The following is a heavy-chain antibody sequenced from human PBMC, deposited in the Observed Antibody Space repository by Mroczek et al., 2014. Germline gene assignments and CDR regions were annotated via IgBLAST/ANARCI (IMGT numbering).Heavy chain of an antibody. CDR2: IIPIFGTA. J-gene: IGHJ6*03. CDR3: AGGIVGATKPQSRSNYYYYYMDV. Sequence: QVQLVQSGAEVKKPGSSVKVSCKASGGTFSSYAISWVRQAPGQGLEWMGGIIPIFGTANYAQKFQGRVTITADESTSTAYMELSSLRSEDTAVYYCAGGIVGATKPQSRSNYYYYYMDVWGKGTTVTVSS. V-gene: IGHV1-69*01. CDR1: GGTFSSYA. D-gene: IGHD1-26*01.